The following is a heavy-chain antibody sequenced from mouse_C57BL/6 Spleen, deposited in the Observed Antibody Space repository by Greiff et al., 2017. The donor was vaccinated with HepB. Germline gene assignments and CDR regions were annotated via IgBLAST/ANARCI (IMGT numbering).Heavy chain of an antibody. D-gene: IGHD1-1*02. CDR1: GYTFTDYD. CDR3: TRLGGAY. V-gene: IGHV1-15*01. Sequence: QVPLQQSGAELVRPGASVTLSCKASGYTFTDYDMHWVQQTPVHGLEWIGAIDPEPGGTAYNQKFKGKAILTAYKSSSTAYMDLRLLTSEDSAFYCYTRLGGAYWGQGTLVTVSA. J-gene: IGHJ3*01. CDR2: IDPEPGGT.